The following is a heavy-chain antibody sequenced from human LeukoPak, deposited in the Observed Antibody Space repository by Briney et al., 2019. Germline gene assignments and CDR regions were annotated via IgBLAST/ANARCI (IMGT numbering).Heavy chain of an antibody. D-gene: IGHD2-2*01. V-gene: IGHV4-31*03. CDR1: GGSISSGGYY. Sequence: SETLSLTCTVSGGSISSGGYYWSWIRQHPGKGLEWIGYIYYSGSTYYNPSHKSRVTISVDTSKNQFSLKLSSVTAADTAVYYCARGFDIVVVRGCWFDPWGQGTLVTVSS. CDR2: IYYSGST. CDR3: ARGFDIVVVRGCWFDP. J-gene: IGHJ5*02.